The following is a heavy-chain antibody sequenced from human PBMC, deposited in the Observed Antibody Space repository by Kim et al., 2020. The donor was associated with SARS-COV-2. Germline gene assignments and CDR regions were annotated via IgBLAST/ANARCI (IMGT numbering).Heavy chain of an antibody. D-gene: IGHD4-17*01. CDR3: ARWATTQRVWFDP. V-gene: IGHV4-31*01. Sequence: YDPSLRSLVTISLDTSQNEFSLNLFSVTAADTAVYYCARWATTQRVWFDPWGQGTLVTVSS. J-gene: IGHJ5*02.